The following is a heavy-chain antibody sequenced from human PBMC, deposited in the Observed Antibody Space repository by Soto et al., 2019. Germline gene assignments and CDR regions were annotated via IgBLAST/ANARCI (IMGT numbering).Heavy chain of an antibody. CDR1: GYRFTTYW. V-gene: IGHV5-51*01. CDR2: IYPGDSDT. Sequence: GESLKISCKGSGYRFTTYWIAWVRQMPGKGLEWMGIIYPGDSDTRYSPSFQGQVTISADKSISTAYLQWSSLKASDTAMYYCARHEYIGSYYPYGMEVWGQGTTVTVSS. J-gene: IGHJ6*02. CDR3: ARHEYIGSYYPYGMEV. D-gene: IGHD1-26*01.